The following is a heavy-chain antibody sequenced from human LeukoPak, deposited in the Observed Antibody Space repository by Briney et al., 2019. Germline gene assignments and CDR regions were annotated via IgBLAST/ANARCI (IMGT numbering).Heavy chain of an antibody. CDR2: INHSGSI. Sequence: SETLSLTCAVYGASFSYDYWSWIRQAPGKGLEWIGEINHSGSITYNPSLKSRVTISAEKSKSQFCLRLTSVTAADTAVYYCAKGVWAPRFDSWGQGTLVTVSS. V-gene: IGHV4-34*01. CDR1: GASFSYDY. D-gene: IGHD7-27*01. CDR3: AKGVWAPRFDS. J-gene: IGHJ5*01.